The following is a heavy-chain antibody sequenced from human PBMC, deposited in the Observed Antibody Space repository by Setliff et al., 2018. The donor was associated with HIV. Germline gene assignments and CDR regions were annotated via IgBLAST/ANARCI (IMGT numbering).Heavy chain of an antibody. CDR3: AKAAVEMTTIAFGGPPGY. V-gene: IGHV1-69*11. CDR1: GGTFRSYS. Sequence: SVKVSCKASGGTFRSYSINWVRQAPGQGLEWMGTIIPFIDATHYAQSFQGRLTITADESSNTDYMELSSLRLHDTAVYYCAKAAVEMTTIAFGGPPGYWGQGTLVTVSS. CDR2: IIPFIDAT. D-gene: IGHD3-16*01. J-gene: IGHJ4*02.